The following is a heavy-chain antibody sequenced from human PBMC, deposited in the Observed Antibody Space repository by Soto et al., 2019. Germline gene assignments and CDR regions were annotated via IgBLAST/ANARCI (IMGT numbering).Heavy chain of an antibody. J-gene: IGHJ6*02. Sequence: QVQLVQSGAEVKKPGASVKVSCKASGYTFTSYGISWVRQAPGQGLEWMGWISAYNGNTNYAQKLQGRVTMTTVTSTSTAYMELRSLRSDDTAVYYCARDDRYATRNYGMDVWGQGTTVTVSS. CDR3: ARDDRYATRNYGMDV. CDR2: ISAYNGNT. V-gene: IGHV1-18*01. CDR1: GYTFTSYG. D-gene: IGHD2-15*01.